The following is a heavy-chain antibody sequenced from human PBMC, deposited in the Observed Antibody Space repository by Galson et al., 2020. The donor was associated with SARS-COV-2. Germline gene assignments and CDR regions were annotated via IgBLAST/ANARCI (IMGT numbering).Heavy chain of an antibody. D-gene: IGHD2-2*01. Sequence: ESGPTLVKPTQTLTLTCTFSGFSLNTRGVGVGWVRQPPGKALEWLALIYWDDDKRYSPSLMNRLTVTKDTSKNQVFLTVTNLDPVDTATYYCVYHHTRNCYDPWGRGTLVIVSS. J-gene: IGHJ5*02. V-gene: IGHV2-5*02. CDR3: VYHHTRNCYDP. CDR1: GFSLNTRGVG. CDR2: IYWDDDK.